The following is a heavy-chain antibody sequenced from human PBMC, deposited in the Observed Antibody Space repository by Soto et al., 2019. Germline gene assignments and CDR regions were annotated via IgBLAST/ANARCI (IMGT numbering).Heavy chain of an antibody. Sequence: QITLKESGPTLVKPTQTLTLTCTFSGFSLSTDGVGVAWIRQPPGKALEWLALIYWDDDKRYSPSLKTRLTITKDTSNNQVVLTMTNMDPVDTATYYCAHAYGGTSWPNDAFDVWGQGTVVTVSS. CDR3: AHAYGGTSWPNDAFDV. CDR1: GFSLSTDGVG. V-gene: IGHV2-5*02. D-gene: IGHD2-2*01. CDR2: IYWDDDK. J-gene: IGHJ3*01.